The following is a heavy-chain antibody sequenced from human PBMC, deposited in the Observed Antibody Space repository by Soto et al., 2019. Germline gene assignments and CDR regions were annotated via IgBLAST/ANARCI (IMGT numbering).Heavy chain of an antibody. CDR1: GGSISSGDYS. D-gene: IGHD3-16*02. Sequence: QLQLQESGSGLVKPSQTLSLTCAVSGGSISSGDYSWSWIRQPPGKALEWIGFIYQSGGTYYNPALKSRVTTSVDKSKTQFSLKLSSTTAADTAVYYYARGGTVITFGGIIVNSLDSWGQGTLVTVSS. V-gene: IGHV4-30-2*01. J-gene: IGHJ4*02. CDR3: ARGGTVITFGGIIVNSLDS. CDR2: IYQSGGT.